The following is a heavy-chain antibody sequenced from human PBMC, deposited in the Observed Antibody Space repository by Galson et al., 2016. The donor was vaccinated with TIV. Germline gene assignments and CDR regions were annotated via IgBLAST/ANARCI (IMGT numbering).Heavy chain of an antibody. J-gene: IGHJ6*03. V-gene: IGHV1-2*06. Sequence: SVKVSCKASGYTFRDYSINWVRQAPGQGLEWMGRINPNSAGTNYAQNFQGRVTMTRDTSISTAYMELSRLRSDDTAVYFCARDREYDDTCSYNYYYMDVWGKGTTVTVSS. CDR1: GYTFRDYS. D-gene: IGHD2/OR15-2a*01. CDR3: ARDREYDDTCSYNYYYMDV. CDR2: INPNSAGT.